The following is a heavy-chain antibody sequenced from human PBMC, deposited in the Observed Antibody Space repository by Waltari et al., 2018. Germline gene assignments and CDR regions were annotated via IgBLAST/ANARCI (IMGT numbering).Heavy chain of an antibody. V-gene: IGHV3-23*01. Sequence: EVQLLESGGGLVQPGGSLRLSCAASGFPFSSYAITWVRQAPGKGLEWVSGISGSGTSTYYADSVKGRFTISRDNSKNTLYLQMNSLRVEDTAVYYCAKDWPLYASGGYYSYYGMDVWGQGTTVTVSS. CDR1: GFPFSSYA. J-gene: IGHJ6*02. CDR2: ISGSGTST. CDR3: AKDWPLYASGGYYSYYGMDV. D-gene: IGHD3-10*01.